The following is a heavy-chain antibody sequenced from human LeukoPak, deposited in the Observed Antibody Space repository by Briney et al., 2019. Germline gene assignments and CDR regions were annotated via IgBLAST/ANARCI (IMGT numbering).Heavy chain of an antibody. Sequence: PGGSLRLSCAASGFTFSSYNMSWVRQAPGKGLEWVSAISGSGGSTYYADSVKGRFTISRDNSKNTLYLQMNSLRAEDTAVYYCAKDSEYGSGSYFDYWGQGTLVTVSS. D-gene: IGHD3-10*01. CDR3: AKDSEYGSGSYFDY. J-gene: IGHJ4*02. V-gene: IGHV3-23*01. CDR1: GFTFSSYN. CDR2: ISGSGGST.